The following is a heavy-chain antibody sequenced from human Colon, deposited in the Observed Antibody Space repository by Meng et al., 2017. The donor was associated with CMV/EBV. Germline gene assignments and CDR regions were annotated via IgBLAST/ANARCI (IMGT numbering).Heavy chain of an antibody. CDR1: GFTFGGSA. V-gene: IGHV3-73*01. J-gene: IGHJ6*02. CDR2: IRSKANSYAT. Sequence: GESLKISCAASGFTFGGSAMHWVRQASGKGLEWVGRIRSKANSYATAYAASVKGRFTMSREDSKNTAYLKMNSLKTRDTAVYYCNRPGGGGVGSSDVWGQGTTVTVSS. CDR3: NRPGGGGVGSSDV. D-gene: IGHD3-16*01.